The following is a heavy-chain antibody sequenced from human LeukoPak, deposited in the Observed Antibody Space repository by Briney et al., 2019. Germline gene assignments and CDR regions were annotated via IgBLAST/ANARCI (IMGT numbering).Heavy chain of an antibody. Sequence: RGSLRLSCAASGVTFGNAWMSLVRQAPGKGLEWVGRIRSKTEGGTTDYAAPVKGRFTISRDDSKNTLYLQMNSLKTEDTAVYYCTTAKVYASSGYLLPAWGSSINPYWGQGTLVTVSS. V-gene: IGHV3-15*01. CDR2: IRSKTEGGTT. D-gene: IGHD3-22*01. CDR1: GVTFGNAW. CDR3: TTAKVYASSGYLLPAWGSSINPY. J-gene: IGHJ4*02.